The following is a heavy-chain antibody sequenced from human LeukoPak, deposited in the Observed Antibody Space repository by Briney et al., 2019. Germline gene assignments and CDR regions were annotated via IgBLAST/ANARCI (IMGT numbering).Heavy chain of an antibody. D-gene: IGHD3-22*01. CDR2: IKSKTDGGTT. Sequence: GGSLRLSCAASGFTFSNAWMSWVRQAPGRGLEWVGRIKSKTDGGTTDYAAPVKGRFTISRDDSKNTLYLQMNSLKTEDTAVYYCTTDYYDSSGYYYDPEYFQHWGQGTLVTVSS. J-gene: IGHJ1*01. V-gene: IGHV3-15*01. CDR1: GFTFSNAW. CDR3: TTDYYDSSGYYYDPEYFQH.